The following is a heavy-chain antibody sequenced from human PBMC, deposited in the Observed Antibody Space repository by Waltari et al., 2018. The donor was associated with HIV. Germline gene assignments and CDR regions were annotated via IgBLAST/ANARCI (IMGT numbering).Heavy chain of an antibody. J-gene: IGHJ4*02. CDR3: ARGQRSYDY. Sequence: QIQLVQSGAEVKKPGASVKVSCKASGYTFTTYGITWVRQAPGQGLEWMGWINVYNGNTNYAQKLRGRVTMTTDTSASTAYMELTSLRSDDTAAYYCARGQRSYDYWGQGTLVTVFS. CDR1: GYTFTTYG. D-gene: IGHD1-1*01. V-gene: IGHV1-18*01. CDR2: INVYNGNT.